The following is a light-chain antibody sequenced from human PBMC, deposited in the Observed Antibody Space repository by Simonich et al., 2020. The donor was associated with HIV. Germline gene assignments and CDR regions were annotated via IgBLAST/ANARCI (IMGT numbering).Light chain of an antibody. Sequence: EIVMTQSPATLSVSPGEIATLSCRASKSVSTNLAWYEQKPGQAPRLLIYGASTRATGIPARCSGSGSGTEFTLTISSMQPEDFATYYCQQANSFPYTFGQGTKLEIK. CDR3: QQANSFPYT. CDR1: KSVSTN. CDR2: GAS. J-gene: IGKJ2*01. V-gene: IGKV3-15*01.